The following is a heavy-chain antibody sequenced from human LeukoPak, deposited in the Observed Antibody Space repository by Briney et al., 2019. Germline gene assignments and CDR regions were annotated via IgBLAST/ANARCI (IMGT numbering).Heavy chain of an antibody. CDR1: GFTFSTYS. V-gene: IGHV3-21*01. D-gene: IGHD1-26*01. Sequence: PGGSLRLSCAASGFTFSTYSMNWVRQAPGKGLEWVSSISSSSSYIYYADSVKGRFTISRDNAKSSLYLQMISLRAEDTAVYYCAREGIVDAFDIWGQGTMVTVSS. CDR3: AREGIVDAFDI. CDR2: ISSSSSYI. J-gene: IGHJ3*02.